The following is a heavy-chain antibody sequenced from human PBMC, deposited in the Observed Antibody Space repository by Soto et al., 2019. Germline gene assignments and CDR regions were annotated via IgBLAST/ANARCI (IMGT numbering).Heavy chain of an antibody. CDR1: GYSISSGYY. D-gene: IGHD2-2*01. V-gene: IGHV4-38-2*02. J-gene: IGHJ5*02. CDR2: IYHSGST. CDR3: AREGGYCSSTSCYDWFDP. Sequence: SETLSLTCAVSGYSISSGYYWGWIRQPPGKGLEWIGSIYHSGSTYYNPSLKSRVTISVDTSKNQFSLKLSSVTAADTAVYYCAREGGYCSSTSCYDWFDPWGQRTLVTVSS.